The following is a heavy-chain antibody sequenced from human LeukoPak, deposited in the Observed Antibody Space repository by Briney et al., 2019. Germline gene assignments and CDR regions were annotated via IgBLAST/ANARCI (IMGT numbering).Heavy chain of an antibody. CDR2: IYYSGST. CDR3: ARLIAAAGTVDY. CDR1: GGSISSSSYY. J-gene: IGHJ4*02. V-gene: IGHV4-39*07. Sequence: SETLSLTCTVSGGSISSSSYYWGWIRQPPGKGLEWIGSIYYSGSTYYNPSLKSRVTISVDTSKNQFSLKLSSVTAVDTAVYYCARLIAAAGTVDYWGQGTLVTVSS. D-gene: IGHD6-13*01.